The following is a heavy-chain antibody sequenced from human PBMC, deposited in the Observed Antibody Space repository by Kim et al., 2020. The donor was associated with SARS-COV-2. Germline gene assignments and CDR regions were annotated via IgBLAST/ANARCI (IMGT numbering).Heavy chain of an antibody. Sequence: PETLSLTCTVSGGSISSYYWSWIRQPPGKGLEWIGYIYYSGSTNYNPSLKNRVTISVDTSKNQFSLKLSSVTAADTGVYYCARDVSGSYLSWFDPWGQGT. CDR1: GGSISSYY. CDR3: ARDVSGSYLSWFDP. CDR2: IYYSGST. V-gene: IGHV4-59*01. J-gene: IGHJ5*02. D-gene: IGHD1-26*01.